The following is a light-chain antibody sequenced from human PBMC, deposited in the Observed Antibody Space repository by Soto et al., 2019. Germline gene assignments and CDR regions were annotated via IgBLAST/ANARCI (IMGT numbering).Light chain of an antibody. J-gene: IGKJ4*01. V-gene: IGKV3D-15*01. Sequence: EIVLTQSPGALSVSPGEGVTLSCRASENVGTNLAWYQQKPGQAPRLLIYGSSTRATGIPATFSGSGSGTEFTLTISSLQSEESAIYYCQQYNNWGLSFGGGTKVEIK. CDR1: ENVGTN. CDR2: GSS. CDR3: QQYNNWGLS.